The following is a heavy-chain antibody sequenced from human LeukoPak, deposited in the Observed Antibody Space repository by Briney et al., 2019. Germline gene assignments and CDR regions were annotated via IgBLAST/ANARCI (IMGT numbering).Heavy chain of an antibody. CDR2: IIAGGSRT. D-gene: IGHD2-15*01. CDR1: GFTFNTYA. Sequence: GGSLRLSCAASGFTFNTYAMAWVRQAPGKGLEWVSSIIAGGSRTYYADSAKGRFTISGDNSKNTMYLQMNSLRPEDTAVYYCAKDVRYCSGGDCYGWFDPWGQGTLVTVSS. CDR3: AKDVRYCSGGDCYGWFDP. J-gene: IGHJ5*02. V-gene: IGHV3-23*01.